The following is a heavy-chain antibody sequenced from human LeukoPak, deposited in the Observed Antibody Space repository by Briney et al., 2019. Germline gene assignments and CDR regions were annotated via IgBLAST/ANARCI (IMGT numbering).Heavy chain of an antibody. D-gene: IGHD5-18*01. J-gene: IGHJ6*03. V-gene: IGHV3-64*01. Sequence: PGGSLRLSCAASGFTFSSYAMHWVRQAPGKGLEYVSAISSNGGSTYYANSVKGRFTISRDNSKNTLYLQMGSLRAEDMAVYYCARGHFGETWIQLWRYMDVWGKGTTVTVSS. CDR2: ISSNGGST. CDR3: ARGHFGETWIQLWRYMDV. CDR1: GFTFSSYA.